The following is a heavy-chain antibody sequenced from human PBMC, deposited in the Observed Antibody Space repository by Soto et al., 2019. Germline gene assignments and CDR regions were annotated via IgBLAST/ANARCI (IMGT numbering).Heavy chain of an antibody. V-gene: IGHV3-21*01. CDR2: ISSSSSYI. Sequence: GGSLRLSCAASGFTFSSYSMNWVRQAPGKGLEWVSSISSSSSYIYYADSVKGRFTISRDNAKNSLYLQMNSLRAEDTAVYYCARDRAEDLYYFGYWGQGTLVTVSS. J-gene: IGHJ4*02. CDR3: ARDRAEDLYYFGY. D-gene: IGHD3-10*01. CDR1: GFTFSSYS.